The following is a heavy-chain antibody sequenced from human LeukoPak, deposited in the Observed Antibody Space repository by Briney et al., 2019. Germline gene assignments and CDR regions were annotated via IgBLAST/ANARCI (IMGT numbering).Heavy chain of an antibody. D-gene: IGHD2-2*01. CDR3: ATGVICATTTCPGYRNFYFFMDV. CDR2: FDPAGGQF. CDR1: GFTLSELS. Sequence: GASVKVSCKVSGFTLSELSMHWVRQAPGKGLEWVGGFDPAGGQFISGQSFRGRVILTEDPSTNTAFMEVTSMRPGDTAVYYCATGVICATTTCPGYRNFYFFMDVWGEGTAVTVSS. J-gene: IGHJ6*03. V-gene: IGHV1-24*01.